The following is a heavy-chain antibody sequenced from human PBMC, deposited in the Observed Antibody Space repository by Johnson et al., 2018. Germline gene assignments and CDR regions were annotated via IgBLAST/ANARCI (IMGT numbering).Heavy chain of an antibody. CDR3: ARALYYYDSSGYLHYYYYMDV. CDR2: IYSNGIT. D-gene: IGHD3-22*01. Sequence: QVQLRESGPGLVKPSQTLSLTCTVSGGSISSGSYYWNWIRQPAGKGLEWIGRIYSNGITDSSPSLKSRVPRALDTSKKELSLKLSPVTAADTAVYYCARALYYYDSSGYLHYYYYMDVWGKGTTVTVSS. J-gene: IGHJ6*03. CDR1: GGSISSGSYY. V-gene: IGHV4-61*02.